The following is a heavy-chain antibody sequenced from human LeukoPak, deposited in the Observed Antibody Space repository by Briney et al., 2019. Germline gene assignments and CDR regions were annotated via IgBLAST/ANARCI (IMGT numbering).Heavy chain of an antibody. Sequence: ASVKVSCKVSGYTLTELSMHWVRQAPGKGLEWMGGFDPEDGETIYAQKFQGRVTMTEDTSTDTAYMELSSLRSEGTAVYYCATVKLLEVKKERPFDYWGQGTLVTVSS. CDR3: ATVKLLEVKKERPFDY. CDR2: FDPEDGET. D-gene: IGHD3-22*01. J-gene: IGHJ4*02. CDR1: GYTLTELS. V-gene: IGHV1-24*01.